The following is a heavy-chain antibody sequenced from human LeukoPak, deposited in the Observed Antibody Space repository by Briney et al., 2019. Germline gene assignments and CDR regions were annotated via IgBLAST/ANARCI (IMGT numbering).Heavy chain of an antibody. Sequence: GGSLRLSCAASGFTFSSYAMSWVRQAPGKGLEWVSAISGSGGSTYYADSVKGRFTISRDNAKNTLYLQMNSLRAEDTAIYFCARVRSDYSSSSPPDYWGQGTPVTVSS. CDR1: GFTFSSYA. CDR2: ISGSGGST. D-gene: IGHD6-6*01. CDR3: ARVRSDYSSSSPPDY. J-gene: IGHJ4*02. V-gene: IGHV3-23*01.